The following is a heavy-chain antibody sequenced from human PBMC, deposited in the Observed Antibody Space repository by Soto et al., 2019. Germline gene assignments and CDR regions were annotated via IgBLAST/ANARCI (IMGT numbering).Heavy chain of an antibody. CDR3: TTGWTNTGWYGAFEY. CDR2: IKSKSDGGTI. D-gene: IGHD6-19*01. J-gene: IGHJ4*02. CDR1: GFILSNAW. Sequence: EVQLVESGGGLVKPGGSLRLSCAASGFILSNAWMNWVRQAPGKGLEWVGRIKSKSDGGTIDYAAPVKGRFAISRDDSTNTLYLEMISLRTEDTAAYYCTTGWTNTGWYGAFEYWGQGTLVTVSS. V-gene: IGHV3-15*07.